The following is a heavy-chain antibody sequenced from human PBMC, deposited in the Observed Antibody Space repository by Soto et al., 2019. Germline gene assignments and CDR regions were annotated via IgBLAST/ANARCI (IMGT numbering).Heavy chain of an antibody. V-gene: IGHV1-46*01. D-gene: IGHD3-16*01. J-gene: IGHJ4*02. Sequence: GALVKVSCKASGYTFTSYYMHWVRQAPGQGLEWMGIINPSGSSTSYAQKFQGRVTMTRDTSTSTVYMELSSLRSEDTAVYYCAREGPGGGAMDPPLGYWGQGTLVTAPQ. CDR2: INPSGSST. CDR3: AREGPGGGAMDPPLGY. CDR1: GYTFTSYY.